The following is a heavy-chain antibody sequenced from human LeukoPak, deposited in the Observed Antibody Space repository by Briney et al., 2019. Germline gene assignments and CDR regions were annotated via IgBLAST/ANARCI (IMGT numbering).Heavy chain of an antibody. J-gene: IGHJ5*02. Sequence: SETLSLTCTASGGSISSHYWSWIRQPPGKGLEWIGYIYYSGSTNYSPSLKSRVTISVDTSKNQFSLKLSSVTAADTAVYYCAREKYSGSYYIRFDPWGQGTLVTVSS. V-gene: IGHV4-59*11. D-gene: IGHD1-26*01. CDR2: IYYSGST. CDR3: AREKYSGSYYIRFDP. CDR1: GGSISSHY.